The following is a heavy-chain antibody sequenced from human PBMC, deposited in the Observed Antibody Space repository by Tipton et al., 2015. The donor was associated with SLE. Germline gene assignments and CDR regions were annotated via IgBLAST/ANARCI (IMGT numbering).Heavy chain of an antibody. J-gene: IGHJ4*02. CDR1: GGSISSGGYY. D-gene: IGHD7-27*01. V-gene: IGHV4-39*07. Sequence: TLSLTCTVSGGSISSGGYYWPWISQLPGKGLEWIGSIYYSGSSYYNPSLKSRVTISVDTSKNQFSLKMSSVTAADTAVYYCARDTLGGLDYWGQGTLVTVSS. CDR2: IYYSGSS. CDR3: ARDTLGGLDY.